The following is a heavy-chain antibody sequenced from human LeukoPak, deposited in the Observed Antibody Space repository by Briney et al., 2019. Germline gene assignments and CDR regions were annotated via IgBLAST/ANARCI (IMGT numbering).Heavy chain of an antibody. D-gene: IGHD1-1*01. CDR3: ARQSSTDYYYYGLDV. V-gene: IGHV6-1*01. CDR2: TYYRSKWHY. CDR1: GDRVSSNSAA. Sequence: SQTLSLTCAISGDRVSSNSAAWNWIRQSPSRGLEWLGRTYYRSKWHYDYAESVKRRITDNPDTSKNQFSLQLNSVTPEDAAVYYCARQSSTDYYYYGLDVWGQGTTVAVSS. J-gene: IGHJ6*02.